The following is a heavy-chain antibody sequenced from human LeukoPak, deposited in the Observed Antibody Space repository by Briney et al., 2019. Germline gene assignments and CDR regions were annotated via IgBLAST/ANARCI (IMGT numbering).Heavy chain of an antibody. CDR2: IHYSGST. CDR3: ARGYGQDMGFDH. J-gene: IGHJ4*02. V-gene: IGHV4-59*01. D-gene: IGHD4-17*01. Sequence: SETLSLTCTVSGDSLSPYYWSWIRQPPGKGLEWIGDIHYSGSTNYNPSVRTRLSLTADTSNNQLSLKLTSVSVADTAVYYCARGYGQDMGFDHGDRGALVIVSS. CDR1: GDSLSPYY.